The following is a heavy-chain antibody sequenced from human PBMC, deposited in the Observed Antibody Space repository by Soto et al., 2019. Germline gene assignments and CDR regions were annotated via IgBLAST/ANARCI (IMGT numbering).Heavy chain of an antibody. CDR3: ARDRSGYYGNWFDP. V-gene: IGHV4-59*01. D-gene: IGHD3-22*01. CDR1: CGSISSYY. CDR2: IYYSGST. Sequence: SETLSLTCTVSCGSISSYYWSWIRQPPGKGLEWIGYIYYSGSTNYNPSLKSRVTISVDTSKNQFSLKLSSVTAADTAVYYCARDRSGYYGNWFDPWGQGTLVTVSS. J-gene: IGHJ5*02.